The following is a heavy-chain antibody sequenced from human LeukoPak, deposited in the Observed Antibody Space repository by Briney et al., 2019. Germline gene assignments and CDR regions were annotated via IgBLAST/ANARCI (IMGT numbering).Heavy chain of an antibody. CDR1: GFTFSSYG. CDR2: ISYDGSNK. Sequence: GGSLRLSCAASGFTFSSYGMHWVRQAPGKGLEWVAVISYDGSNKYYADSVKGRFTISRDNSKNTLYLQMNSLRAEDTAVYYCAKPSQYFDWLFYRYYFDYWGQGTLVTVSS. V-gene: IGHV3-30*18. D-gene: IGHD3-9*01. J-gene: IGHJ4*02. CDR3: AKPSQYFDWLFYRYYFDY.